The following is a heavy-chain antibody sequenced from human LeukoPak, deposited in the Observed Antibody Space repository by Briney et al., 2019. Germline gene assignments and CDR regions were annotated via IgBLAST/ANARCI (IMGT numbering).Heavy chain of an antibody. CDR2: IWYDGTNK. CDR3: ARGRDGYNWIDY. CDR1: EFTFSSCG. Sequence: GGSLRLSCAASEFTFSSCGMHWVRQAPGKGLEWVAVIWYDGTNKYYADSVKGRFTISRDNSKNTLYLQMNSLRAEDTAVYYCARGRDGYNWIDYWGQGTLVTVSS. V-gene: IGHV3-33*01. J-gene: IGHJ4*02. D-gene: IGHD5-24*01.